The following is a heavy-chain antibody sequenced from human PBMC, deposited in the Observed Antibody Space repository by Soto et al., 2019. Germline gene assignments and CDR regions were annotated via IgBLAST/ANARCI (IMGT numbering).Heavy chain of an antibody. J-gene: IGHJ4*02. CDR1: GGTFSSYT. V-gene: IGHV1-69*04. D-gene: IGHD6-6*01. CDR2: IIPILGIA. Sequence: ASVKVSCKASGGTFSSYTISWVRQAPGQGLEWMGRIIPILGIANYAQKFQGRVTITADKSTSTAYMELSSLRSEDTAVYYCARDEQLVEYFDYWGQGTLVTVSS. CDR3: ARDEQLVEYFDY.